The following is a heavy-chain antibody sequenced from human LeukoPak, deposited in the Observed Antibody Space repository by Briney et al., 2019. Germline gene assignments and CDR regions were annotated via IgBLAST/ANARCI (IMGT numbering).Heavy chain of an antibody. CDR2: ISYDGSNK. J-gene: IGHJ3*02. CDR1: GFTFSSYA. V-gene: IGHV3-30*04. D-gene: IGHD3-22*01. CDR3: ARARWDSSGQHNALDI. Sequence: PGRSLRLSCAAYGFTFSSYAMHWVRQAPGKGLEWVAVISYDGSNKYYADSVKGRFTISRDNSKNTLYLQMNSLRAEDTAVYYCARARWDSSGQHNALDIWGQGTMVTVSS.